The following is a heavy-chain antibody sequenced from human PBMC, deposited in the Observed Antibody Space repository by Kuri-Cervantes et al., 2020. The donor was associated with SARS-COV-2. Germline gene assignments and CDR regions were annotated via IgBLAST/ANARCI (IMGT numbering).Heavy chain of an antibody. CDR1: GYSFSTYD. CDR2: LNPDTGNT. V-gene: IGHV1-8*02. Sequence: ASVKVSCKASGYSFSTYDINWVRQAAGQGLEWMGWLNPDTGNTGNAKRFQGRVTMTTDTSINTAYMEVSSLSFEDTAIYYCARDFPFGGDYWGQGTLVTVSS. CDR3: ARDFPFGGDY. D-gene: IGHD3-16*01. J-gene: IGHJ4*02.